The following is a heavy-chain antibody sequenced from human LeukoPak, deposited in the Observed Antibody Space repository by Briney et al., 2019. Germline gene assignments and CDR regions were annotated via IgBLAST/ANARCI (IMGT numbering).Heavy chain of an antibody. J-gene: IGHJ4*02. Sequence: GGSLRLSCAASGFTVSSNYMNWVRQAPGKGLEWVSVIYTGGNTYYADSVKGRFTISRDNSKKTLYVQMNSLRAEDTALYYCAKRSGGPSPFDYWGQGTLVTVSS. D-gene: IGHD3-3*01. CDR1: GFTVSSNY. CDR3: AKRSGGPSPFDY. V-gene: IGHV3-53*01. CDR2: IYTGGNT.